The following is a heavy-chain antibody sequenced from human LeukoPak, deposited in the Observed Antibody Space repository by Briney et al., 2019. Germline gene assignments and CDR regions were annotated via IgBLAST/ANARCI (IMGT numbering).Heavy chain of an antibody. CDR3: ARDQLVGAVDY. J-gene: IGHJ4*02. V-gene: IGHV1-46*01. Sequence: ASVKVSCKASGYSFTSYYMHWVRQAPGQGLEWMGIINPSGDSTSYAQKFQGRVTMTRDTSTSSVYMELSSLRSEDTAVYYCARDQLVGAVDYWGQGTLVTVSS. D-gene: IGHD1-26*01. CDR2: INPSGDST. CDR1: GYSFTSYY.